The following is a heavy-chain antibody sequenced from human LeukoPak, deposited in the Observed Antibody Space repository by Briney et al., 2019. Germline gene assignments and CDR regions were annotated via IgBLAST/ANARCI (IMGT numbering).Heavy chain of an antibody. J-gene: IGHJ6*04. V-gene: IGHV4-34*01. CDR3: ARGRYPGIAAAGHYGMDV. CDR2: INHSGST. Sequence: SETLSLTCAVYGGSFSDYYWSWLRQPPGKGLEWIGEINHSGSTNYNPSLKSRVTISVDTSKSQFSLKLSSVTAADTAVYYCARGRYPGIAAAGHYGMDVWGKGTTVTVSS. D-gene: IGHD6-13*01. CDR1: GGSFSDYY.